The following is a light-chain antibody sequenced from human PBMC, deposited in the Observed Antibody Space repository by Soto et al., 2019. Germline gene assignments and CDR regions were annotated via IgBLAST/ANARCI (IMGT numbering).Light chain of an antibody. CDR2: NTN. CDR3: VLYMGSGINVL. J-gene: IGLJ3*02. Sequence: QTVVTQEPSFSVSPGGTVTLTCGLSSGSVSTNHYPSWYQQTPGQAPRTLIYNTNARSSGVPDRFSGSILGRKAVLTITGAQADDESDYYCVLYMGSGINVLFGGGTKVPVL. V-gene: IGLV8-61*01. CDR1: SGSVSTNHY.